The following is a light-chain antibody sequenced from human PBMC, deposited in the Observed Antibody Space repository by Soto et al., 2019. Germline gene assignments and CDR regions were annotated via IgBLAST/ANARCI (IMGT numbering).Light chain of an antibody. CDR1: QSIGKH. V-gene: IGKV1-39*01. CDR2: GAS. Sequence: DIQMTQSPPFLSASVGDRVTITCRASQSIGKHLNWYQQKPGKAPKFLIYGASTLQSGVPSRFTGSGSGTDFTLTVNSLQPEDFATYYCQQSYSSPTTFGQGTRLEIK. CDR3: QQSYSSPTT. J-gene: IGKJ5*01.